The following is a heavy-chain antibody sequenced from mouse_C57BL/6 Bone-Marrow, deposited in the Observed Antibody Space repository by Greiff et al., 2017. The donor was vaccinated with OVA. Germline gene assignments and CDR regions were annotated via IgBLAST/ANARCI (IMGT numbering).Heavy chain of an antibody. CDR1: GFSLTSYG. CDR2: IWRGGST. V-gene: IGHV2-5*01. D-gene: IGHD1-1*01. CDR3: AKNARIYYYFDY. Sequence: VQLQQSGPGLVQPSQSLSITCTVSGFSLTSYGVHWVRQSPGKGLEWLGVIWRGGSTDYNAAFMSRLSLTQDNSKSQVFFKMNSLQADDTAIYYCAKNARIYYYFDYWGQGTTLTVSS. J-gene: IGHJ2*01.